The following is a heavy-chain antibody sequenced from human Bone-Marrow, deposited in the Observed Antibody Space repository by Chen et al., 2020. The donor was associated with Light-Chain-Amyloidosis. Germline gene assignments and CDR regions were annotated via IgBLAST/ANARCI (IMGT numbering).Heavy chain of an antibody. D-gene: IGHD3-10*01. CDR1: GGSIINYF. Sequence: QVHLQESGPGLVKPSETLSLTCSVSGGSIINYFWSWMRQPPGKGLEWIGCIFYSGSTSYNSSLKSRVTISVDTSKNQLSLKLNSVTAADTAVYYCARSPAGYYGSGSYYYFDFWGQGTLVTVSS. V-gene: IGHV4-59*01. CDR2: IFYSGST. CDR3: ARSPAGYYGSGSYYYFDF. J-gene: IGHJ4*02.